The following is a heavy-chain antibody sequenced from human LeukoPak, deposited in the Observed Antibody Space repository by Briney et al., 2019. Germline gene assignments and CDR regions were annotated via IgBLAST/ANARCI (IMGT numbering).Heavy chain of an antibody. J-gene: IGHJ4*02. CDR1: GFTFSDYY. CDR3: ARDRYYYGSGSYYPDY. V-gene: IGHV3-11*04. D-gene: IGHD3-10*01. Sequence: NPGGSLRLSCAASGFTFSDYYMSWIRQAPGKGLEWVSYISSSGSTIYYADSVKGRFTISRDNAKNTLYLQMNSLRAEDTAVYYCARDRYYYGSGSYYPDYWGQGTLVTVSS. CDR2: ISSSGSTI.